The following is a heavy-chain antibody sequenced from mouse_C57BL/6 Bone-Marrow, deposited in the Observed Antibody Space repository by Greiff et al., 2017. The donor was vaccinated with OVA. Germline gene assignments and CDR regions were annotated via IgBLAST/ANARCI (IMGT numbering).Heavy chain of an antibody. Sequence: EVKLVESGGGLVKPGGSLKLSCAASGFTFSSYAMSWVRQTPEQRLEWVATISDGGSYTYYPDNVKGRFTISRDNAKNNLYLQMSHLKSEDTAMYYCAREGPYYDYDLFAYWGQGTLVTVSA. V-gene: IGHV5-4*01. D-gene: IGHD2-4*01. J-gene: IGHJ3*01. CDR2: ISDGGSYT. CDR1: GFTFSSYA. CDR3: AREGPYYDYDLFAY.